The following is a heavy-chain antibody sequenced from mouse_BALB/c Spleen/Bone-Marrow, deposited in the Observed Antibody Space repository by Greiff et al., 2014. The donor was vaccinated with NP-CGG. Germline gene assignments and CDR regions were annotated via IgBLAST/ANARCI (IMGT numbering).Heavy chain of an antibody. J-gene: IGHJ4*01. CDR1: GFTFSSFG. Sequence: EVKLVESGGGLVQPGGSRKLSCAASGFTFSSFGMHWVRQAPEKGLEWVAYISSGSSTIYYADTVKGRFTISRDNPKNTLFLQMTSFRSEDTAMYYCARGNYGFSFYYAMDYWGQGTSVTVSS. CDR2: ISSGSSTI. V-gene: IGHV5-17*02. D-gene: IGHD1-1*01. CDR3: ARGNYGFSFYYAMDY.